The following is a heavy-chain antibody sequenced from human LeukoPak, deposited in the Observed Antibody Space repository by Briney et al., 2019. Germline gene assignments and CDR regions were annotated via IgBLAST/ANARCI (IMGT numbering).Heavy chain of an antibody. CDR1: GGSISSSSYY. D-gene: IGHD3-3*01. V-gene: IGHV4-39*07. CDR3: AREDYDFLEWLTWFDP. Sequence: PSETLSLTCTVSGGSISSSSYYWGWIRQPPGKGLEWIGSIYYSGSTYYNPSLKSRVTISVDTSKNQFSLKLNSVTAADTAVYYCAREDYDFLEWLTWFDPWGQGTLVTVSS. J-gene: IGHJ5*02. CDR2: IYYSGST.